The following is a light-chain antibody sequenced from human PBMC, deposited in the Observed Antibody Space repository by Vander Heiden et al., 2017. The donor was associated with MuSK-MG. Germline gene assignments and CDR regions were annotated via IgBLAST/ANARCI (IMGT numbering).Light chain of an antibody. V-gene: IGKV4-1*01. CDR3: QQCYSPSWT. J-gene: IGKJ1*01. Sequence: ILLTQYPHSLHLSLRERATITCQASPRASYSAGNNNYLAWYQQKPGQPPKLLIYGASTRESGVPERFSGSGSGTDFTLTISSLQAEDVAVYCCQQCYSPSWTFGQGTRVEIK. CDR2: GAS. CDR1: PRASYSAGNNNY.